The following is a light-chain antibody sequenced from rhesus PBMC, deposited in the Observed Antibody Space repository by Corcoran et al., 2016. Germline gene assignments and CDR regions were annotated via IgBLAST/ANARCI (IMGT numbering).Light chain of an antibody. V-gene: IGKV1-28*01. J-gene: IGKJ1*01. CDR1: QGISSY. CDR2: DAS. CDR3: LQPNSYPWT. Sequence: DIQMTQSPSSLSASVGDTVTITCRASQGISSYLNWFQQKPGKAPKLLISDASSLESGVPSRFSGSGSGTEFNLTISSLQPEDVAAYYCLQPNSYPWTFGQGTKVEIK.